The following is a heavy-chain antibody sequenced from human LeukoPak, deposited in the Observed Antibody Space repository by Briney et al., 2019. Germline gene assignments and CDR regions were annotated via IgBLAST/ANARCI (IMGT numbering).Heavy chain of an antibody. CDR1: GFTFSSYG. V-gene: IGHV3-30*02. CDR3: AVVVKAYY. Sequence: GGSLRLSCAASGFTFSSYGMHWVRQAPGKGLEWVAFIRYDGSNKYYADSVKGRFTISRDNSKNTLYLQMNSLRAEDTAVYYGAVVVKAYYWGRGTRVPVSS. CDR2: IRYDGSNK. D-gene: IGHD3-22*01. J-gene: IGHJ4*02.